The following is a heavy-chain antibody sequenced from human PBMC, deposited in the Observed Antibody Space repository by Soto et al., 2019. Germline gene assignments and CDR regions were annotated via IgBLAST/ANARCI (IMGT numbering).Heavy chain of an antibody. Sequence: SETLSLTCTVSGGSISSYYWSWIRQPPGKGLEWIGYIYYSGSTNYNPSLKSRVTISVDTSKNQFSLKLSSVTAADTAVYYCARGGSTYYYDSSGYYNRLDAFDIWGRGTMVTVSS. CDR3: ARGGSTYYYDSSGYYNRLDAFDI. CDR2: IYYSGST. D-gene: IGHD3-22*01. V-gene: IGHV4-59*01. J-gene: IGHJ3*02. CDR1: GGSISSYY.